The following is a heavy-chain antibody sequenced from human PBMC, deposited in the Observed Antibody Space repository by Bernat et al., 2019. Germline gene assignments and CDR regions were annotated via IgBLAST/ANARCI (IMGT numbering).Heavy chain of an antibody. D-gene: IGHD6-13*01. J-gene: IGHJ4*02. V-gene: IGHV3-33*01. CDR1: GFTFSSYG. CDR2: IWYDGSNK. Sequence: QVQLVESGGGVVQPGRSLRLSCAASGFTFSSYGMHWVRQAPGKGLEWVAVIWYDGSNKYYADSVKGRFTISRDNSKNTLYLQMNSLRAEDTAVYYCARDRLPYSGSWVDIDYWGQGTLVTVSS. CDR3: ARDRLPYSGSWVDIDY.